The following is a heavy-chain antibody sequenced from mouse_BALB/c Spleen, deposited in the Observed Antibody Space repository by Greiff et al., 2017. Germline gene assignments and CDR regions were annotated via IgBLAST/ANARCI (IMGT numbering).Heavy chain of an antibody. CDR3: ARNIHYYGYNYYAMDY. CDR1: GYAFTSYN. D-gene: IGHD1-2*01. Sequence: EVQLQQSGPELVKPGASVKVSCKASGYAFTSYNMYWVKQSHGKSLEWIGYIDPYNGGTSYNQKLKGKATLTVDKSSSTAYMQLNSLTSEDSAVYYCARNIHYYGYNYYAMDYWGQGTSVTVSS. J-gene: IGHJ4*01. CDR2: IDPYNGGT. V-gene: IGHV1S135*01.